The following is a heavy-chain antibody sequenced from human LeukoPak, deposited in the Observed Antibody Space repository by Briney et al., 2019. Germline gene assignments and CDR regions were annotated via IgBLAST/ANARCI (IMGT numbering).Heavy chain of an antibody. D-gene: IGHD6-13*01. J-gene: IGHJ5*02. Sequence: ASVKVSCKASGYTFTSYAMHWVRQAPGQRLEWMGWINAGNGNTKYSQEFQGRVTITRDTSASTAYMELSSLRSEDMAVYYCARAASDRSSSWYWFDPWGQGTLVTVSS. CDR1: GYTFTSYA. CDR3: ARAASDRSSSWYWFDP. V-gene: IGHV1-3*03. CDR2: INAGNGNT.